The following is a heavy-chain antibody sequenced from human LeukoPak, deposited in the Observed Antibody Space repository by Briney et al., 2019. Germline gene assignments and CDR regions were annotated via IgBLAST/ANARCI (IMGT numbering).Heavy chain of an antibody. CDR3: ARENITMVRGAYYYMDV. Sequence: SVKVSGKASGGTFSSYAISWVRQAPGQGLEWMGGIIPIFGTANYAQKFQGRVTITADKSTSTAYMELSSLRSEDTAVYYCARENITMVRGAYYYMDVWGKGTTVTVSS. J-gene: IGHJ6*03. V-gene: IGHV1-69*06. D-gene: IGHD3-10*01. CDR1: GGTFSSYA. CDR2: IIPIFGTA.